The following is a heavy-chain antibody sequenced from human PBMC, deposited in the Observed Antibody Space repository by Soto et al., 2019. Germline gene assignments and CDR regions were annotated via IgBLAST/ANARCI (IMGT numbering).Heavy chain of an antibody. CDR3: ARLEGLATISYYFDF. Sequence: QLQLQESGPGLVKPSETLSLTCSVSGDSINSDKYYWGWIRQPPGKGLEWRGRISFRGNTYYNPSLQDRVTISLDKSNRQFSLKLNSVTDADSAVYFCARLEGLATISYYFDFWGQGDLVTVSS. D-gene: IGHD3-9*01. CDR2: ISFRGNT. CDR1: GDSINSDKYY. V-gene: IGHV4-39*01. J-gene: IGHJ4*02.